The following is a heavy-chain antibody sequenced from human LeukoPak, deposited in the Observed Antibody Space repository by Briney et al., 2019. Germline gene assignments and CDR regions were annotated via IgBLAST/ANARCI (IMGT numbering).Heavy chain of an antibody. D-gene: IGHD2-2*01. CDR2: INTDGSST. J-gene: IGHJ4*02. V-gene: IGHV3-74*01. Sequence: GGSLRLSCAASGFTFSSHWMHWVRQAPGKGLVWVSRINTDGSSTSYADSVKGRFTISRDNAKNTLYLQMNSLRAEDTAVYYCARVSCCSSTSCYLPFDYWGQGTLVTVSS. CDR3: ARVSCCSSTSCYLPFDY. CDR1: GFTFSSHW.